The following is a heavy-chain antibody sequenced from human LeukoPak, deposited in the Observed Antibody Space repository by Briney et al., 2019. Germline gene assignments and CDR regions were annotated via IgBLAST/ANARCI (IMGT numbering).Heavy chain of an antibody. Sequence: ASVKVSCKASGYGFSDVFFNWVRQAPGQGLDGMGLMNPHSGDTNYARRFQGRVSMDAHIDTAYMELRRITSDDTAVYYCATSSSVTHTRDPWGQGTLVNVFS. V-gene: IGHV1-2*02. CDR1: GYGFSDVF. CDR2: MNPHSGDT. CDR3: ATSSSVTHTRDP. J-gene: IGHJ5*02.